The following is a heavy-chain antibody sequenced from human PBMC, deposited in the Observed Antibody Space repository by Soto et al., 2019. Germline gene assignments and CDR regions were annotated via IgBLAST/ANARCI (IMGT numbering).Heavy chain of an antibody. J-gene: IGHJ6*02. D-gene: IGHD2-8*01. CDR2: IIPIFGTA. CDR3: AQSVEWGISYYYYGMDV. Sequence: GASVKVSCKASGGTFSCYAISWVRQAPGQGLEWMGGIIPIFGTANYAQKFQGRVTITADESTSTAYMELSSLRSEDTAVYYCAQSVEWGISYYYYGMDVWGQGTTVTVSS. V-gene: IGHV1-69*13. CDR1: GGTFSCYA.